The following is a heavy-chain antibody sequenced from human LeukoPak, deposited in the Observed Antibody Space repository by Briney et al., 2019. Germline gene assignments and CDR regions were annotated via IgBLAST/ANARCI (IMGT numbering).Heavy chain of an antibody. J-gene: IGHJ5*02. V-gene: IGHV4-59*01. D-gene: IGHD2-2*01. CDR1: GGSISSYY. CDR2: IYYSGST. Sequence: PSETLSLTCTVSGGSISSYYWSWIRQPPGKGLEWIGYIYYSGSTNYNPSLKSRATISVDTSKNQFSLKLSSVTAADTAVYYCASGGYCSSSSCYPNWFDPWGQGTLVTVSS. CDR3: ASGGYCSSSSCYPNWFDP.